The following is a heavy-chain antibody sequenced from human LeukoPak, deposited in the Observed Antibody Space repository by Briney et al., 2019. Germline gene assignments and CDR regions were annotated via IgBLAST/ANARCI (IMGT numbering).Heavy chain of an antibody. V-gene: IGHV4-59*01. CDR1: GGSISSYY. D-gene: IGHD5-18*01. CDR3: AKSSYSIFDY. CDR2: IYYSGST. J-gene: IGHJ4*02. Sequence: SETLSLTCTVSGGSISSYYWSWIRQPPGKGLEWIGYIYYSGSTNYNPSLKSRVTISVDTSKNQFSLKLSSVTAADTAVYYCAKSSYSIFDYWGQGTLVTVSS.